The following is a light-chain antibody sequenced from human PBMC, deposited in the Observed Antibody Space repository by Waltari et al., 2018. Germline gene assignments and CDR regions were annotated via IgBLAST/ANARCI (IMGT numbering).Light chain of an antibody. CDR2: GSS. CDR1: QNVSTN. Sequence: EIVMTQSPATLSVSPGERVTLSCRASQNVSTNLAWYQQRPGQAPRLLIYGSSTRATGIPARFSGSGSGTQFTLTISSMHSEDSAVYYCQQYNNWLYTFGQGTKLEI. V-gene: IGKV3-15*01. J-gene: IGKJ2*01. CDR3: QQYNNWLYT.